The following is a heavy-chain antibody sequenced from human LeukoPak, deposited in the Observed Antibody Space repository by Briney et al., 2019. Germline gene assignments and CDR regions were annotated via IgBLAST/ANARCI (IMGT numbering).Heavy chain of an antibody. CDR2: INTDGSST. CDR1: GFTFSSYW. J-gene: IGHJ3*02. V-gene: IGHV3-74*01. Sequence: GGSLRLSCAASGFTFSSYWMHWVRQAPGKGLVWVSRINTDGSSTSYADSVKGRFTISRDNAKNTLYLQMNSLRAEDTAVYYCARDDVRHYYDSSGYPDAFDIWGQGIMVTVSS. D-gene: IGHD3-22*01. CDR3: ARDDVRHYYDSSGYPDAFDI.